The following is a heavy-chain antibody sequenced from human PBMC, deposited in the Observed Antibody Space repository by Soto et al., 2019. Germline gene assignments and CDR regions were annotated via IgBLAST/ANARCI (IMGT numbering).Heavy chain of an antibody. D-gene: IGHD1-1*01. Sequence: VQLQQWGAGLLKPSETLSLTCAFYGGSCSGNHWSWFRHPPGMGLKWIGEINPSGSINSNPSLKSRVTISADTSKNQFSLNLSSVTAADTAVYYCARFVGATTVTRGSPRDHWGQGTLVTVSS. CDR2: INPSGSI. CDR3: ARFVGATTVTRGSPRDH. CDR1: GGSCSGNH. V-gene: IGHV4-34*01. J-gene: IGHJ4*02.